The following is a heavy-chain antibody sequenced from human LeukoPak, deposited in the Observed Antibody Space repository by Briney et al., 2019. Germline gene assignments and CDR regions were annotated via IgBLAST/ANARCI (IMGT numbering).Heavy chain of an antibody. V-gene: IGHV3-21*01. J-gene: IGHJ4*02. CDR1: GFTFSSNS. CDR3: ASRSEFDY. Sequence: GGSLRLSCGVSGFTFSSNSMNWVRQAPGKGLEWVSSISSSSSYISYADSVKGRFTIPRDNAKNSLYLQMNSLRAEDTAVYYCASRSEFDYWGQGTLVTVSS. D-gene: IGHD3-16*02. CDR2: ISSSSSYI.